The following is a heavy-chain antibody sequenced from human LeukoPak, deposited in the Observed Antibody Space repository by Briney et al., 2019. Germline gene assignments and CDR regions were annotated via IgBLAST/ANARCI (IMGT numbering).Heavy chain of an antibody. J-gene: IGHJ4*02. CDR3: ARDERYDSSGYPFDY. Sequence: ASVKVPCKASGYTFTSYYMHWVRQAPGQGLEWMGWINPNSGGTNYAQKFQGRVTMTRDTSISTAYMEPSRLRSDDTAVYYCARDERYDSSGYPFDYWGQGTLVTVSS. V-gene: IGHV1-2*02. CDR1: GYTFTSYY. D-gene: IGHD3-22*01. CDR2: INPNSGGT.